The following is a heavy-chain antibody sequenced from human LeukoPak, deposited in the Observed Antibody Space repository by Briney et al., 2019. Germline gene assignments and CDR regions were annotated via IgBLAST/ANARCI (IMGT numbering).Heavy chain of an antibody. J-gene: IGHJ4*02. CDR3: ARSGDILTGYYLRIGDY. CDR1: GFTFSSYA. D-gene: IGHD3-9*01. V-gene: IGHV3-30*04. Sequence: GGSLRLSCAASGFTFSSYAMHWVRQAPGKGLEWVAVISYDGSNKYYADSVKGRFTISRDNSKNTLYLQMNSLRAEDTAVYYCARSGDILTGYYLRIGDYWGQGTLVTVSS. CDR2: ISYDGSNK.